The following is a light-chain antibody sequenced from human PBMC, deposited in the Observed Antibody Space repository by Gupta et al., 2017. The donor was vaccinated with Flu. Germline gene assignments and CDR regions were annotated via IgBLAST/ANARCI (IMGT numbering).Light chain of an antibody. CDR2: AAS. CDR1: QNISRF. CDR3: QQSYSASWT. V-gene: IGKV1-39*01. Sequence: DIQMTQSPSSLSASVGDRVTITCRASQNISRFLNWYQQKPGKAPKLLIYAASSGVPSRFSGSGSGTHFTLIISSLQPEDFASYYCQQSYSASWTFGQGTKLEIK. J-gene: IGKJ1*01.